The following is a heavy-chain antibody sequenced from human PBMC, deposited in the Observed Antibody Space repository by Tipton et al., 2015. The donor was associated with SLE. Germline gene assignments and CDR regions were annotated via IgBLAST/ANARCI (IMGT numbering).Heavy chain of an antibody. J-gene: IGHJ4*02. CDR1: GGSISSYY. Sequence: LRLSCTVSGGSISSYYWSWIRQPPGKGLEWIGYIYYSGSTNYNPSLKSRVTISVDTSKNQFSLKLSSVTAADTAVYYCARSEYSSGLIDYWGQGTLVTVSS. CDR3: ARSEYSSGLIDY. D-gene: IGHD6-19*01. V-gene: IGHV4-59*01. CDR2: IYYSGST.